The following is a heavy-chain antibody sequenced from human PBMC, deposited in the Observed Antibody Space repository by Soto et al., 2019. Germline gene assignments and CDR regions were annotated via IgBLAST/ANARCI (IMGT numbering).Heavy chain of an antibody. D-gene: IGHD3-16*02. CDR2: ISAYNGNT. Sequence: QVQLVQSGAEVKKPGASVKVSCKASGYTFTSYGISWVRQAPGQGLEWMGWISAYNGNTNYAQKLQGRVTMTTDRSTSTAYMDLRSLRSDATDVYYCSGLRYDYVWGSCRTLLFYYGMDVWGQGTTVTVSS. CDR1: GYTFTSYG. V-gene: IGHV1-18*01. CDR3: SGLRYDYVWGSCRTLLFYYGMDV. J-gene: IGHJ6*02.